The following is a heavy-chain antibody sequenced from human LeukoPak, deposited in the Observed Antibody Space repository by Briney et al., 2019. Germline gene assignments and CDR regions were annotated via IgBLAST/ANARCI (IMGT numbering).Heavy chain of an antibody. CDR1: GGSIRSSYYY. D-gene: IGHD3-22*01. V-gene: IGHV4-61*01. CDR2: IYYSGST. Sequence: SETLSLTCTVSGGSIRSSYYYWSWIRQPPGKGLEWIGYIYYSGSTNYNPSLKSRVTISVDTSKNQFSLKLSSVTAADTAVYYCARRGDYDSSGFDYWGQGTLVTVSS. CDR3: ARRGDYDSSGFDY. J-gene: IGHJ4*02.